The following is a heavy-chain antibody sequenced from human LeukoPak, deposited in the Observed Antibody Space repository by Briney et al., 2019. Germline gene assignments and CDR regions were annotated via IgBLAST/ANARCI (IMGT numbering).Heavy chain of an antibody. CDR3: ARDLFHIAVAGTGY. D-gene: IGHD6-19*01. CDR1: GFTFSSYA. Sequence: GRSLRLSCAASGFTFSSYAMHWVRQAPGKGLEWVAVISYDGSNKYYADSVKGRSTISRDNSKNTLYLQMNSLRAEDTAVYYCARDLFHIAVAGTGYWGQGTLVTVSS. V-gene: IGHV3-30*04. J-gene: IGHJ4*02. CDR2: ISYDGSNK.